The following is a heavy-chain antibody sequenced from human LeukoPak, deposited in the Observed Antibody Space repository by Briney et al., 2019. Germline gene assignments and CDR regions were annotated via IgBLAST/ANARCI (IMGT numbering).Heavy chain of an antibody. D-gene: IGHD2-2*03. Sequence: SETLPLTCAVSGGPISSSTSYWGWIRQPPGKGLERIGRIYYSGSTLFTPSLKSRVTISVDTSRNHFSLRLSSVTAADTAVYYCARHGSTDYFDYWGQGTLVTVSS. CDR1: GGPISSSTSY. CDR2: IYYSGST. V-gene: IGHV4-39*01. CDR3: ARHGSTDYFDY. J-gene: IGHJ4*02.